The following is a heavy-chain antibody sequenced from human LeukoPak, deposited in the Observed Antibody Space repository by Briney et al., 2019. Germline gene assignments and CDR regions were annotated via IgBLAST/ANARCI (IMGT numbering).Heavy chain of an antibody. CDR2: IYTSGST. CDR1: GGSISSYY. CDR3: ARERQRLPYDY. Sequence: SETLSLTCTVSGGSISSYYWSRIRQPAGKGLEWIGRIYTSGSTNYNPSLKSRVTISVDTSKNQFSLKLSSVTAADTAVYYCARERQRLPYDYWGQGTLVTVSS. D-gene: IGHD2-15*01. J-gene: IGHJ4*02. V-gene: IGHV4-4*07.